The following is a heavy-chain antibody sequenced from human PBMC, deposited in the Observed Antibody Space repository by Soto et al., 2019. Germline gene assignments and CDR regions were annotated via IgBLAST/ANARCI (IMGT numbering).Heavy chain of an antibody. CDR1: GYTFTSYY. D-gene: IGHD2-2*01. CDR3: ARENQLLLNWFDP. Sequence: ASVKVSCKASGYTFTSYYIHWVRQAPGQGLEWMGIINPSGGSTSYAQKFQGRVTMTRDTSTSTVYMELSSLRSEDTAVYYCARENQLLLNWFDPWGQGTLVTVSP. V-gene: IGHV1-46*03. CDR2: INPSGGST. J-gene: IGHJ5*02.